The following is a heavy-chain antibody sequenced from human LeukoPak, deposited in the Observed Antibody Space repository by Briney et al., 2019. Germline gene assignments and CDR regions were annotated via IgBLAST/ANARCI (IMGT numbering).Heavy chain of an antibody. CDR1: GFTFSYYW. Sequence: PGGSLRLSCAASGFTFSYYWMSWVRQSPGKGLEWVANIKRDGSEKHYVDSVKGRFTISRDNAENSLYLQMNSLRPEDTAVYYCYGANAEHWGQGTLVTVSS. CDR3: YGANAEH. V-gene: IGHV3-7*05. D-gene: IGHD4-23*01. J-gene: IGHJ1*01. CDR2: IKRDGSEK.